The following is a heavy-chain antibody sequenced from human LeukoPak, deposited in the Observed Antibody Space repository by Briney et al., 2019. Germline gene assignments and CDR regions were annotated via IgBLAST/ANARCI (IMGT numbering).Heavy chain of an antibody. Sequence: SETLSLTCAVYGGSFSGYYWSWIRQPPGKGLEWIREINHSGSTNYNPSLKSRVTISVDTSKNQFSLKLSSVTAADTAVYYCARFTGVAAAGDYYYYGMDVWGQGTTVTVSS. CDR1: GGSFSGYY. D-gene: IGHD6-13*01. CDR2: INHSGST. CDR3: ARFTGVAAAGDYYYYGMDV. J-gene: IGHJ6*02. V-gene: IGHV4-34*01.